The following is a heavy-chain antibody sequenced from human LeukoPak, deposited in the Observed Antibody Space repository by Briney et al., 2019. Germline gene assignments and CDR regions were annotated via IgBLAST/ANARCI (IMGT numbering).Heavy chain of an antibody. CDR2: ISGSGHRT. CDR3: AELGITMTGGV. Sequence: GGSLRLSCAASGFTFSSYGVSWVRQAPGKGLEWVSGISGSGHRTYYADSVKGRFTISRDNAKNSLYLQMNSLRAEDTAVYYCAELGITMTGGVWGKGTTVTISS. CDR1: GFTFSSYG. V-gene: IGHV3-23*01. J-gene: IGHJ6*04. D-gene: IGHD3-10*02.